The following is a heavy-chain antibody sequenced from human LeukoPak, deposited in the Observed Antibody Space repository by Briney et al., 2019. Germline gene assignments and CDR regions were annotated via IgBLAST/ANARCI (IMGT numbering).Heavy chain of an antibody. CDR3: ARDEYGGYVASRDYYYYYGMDV. V-gene: IGHV3-33*01. CDR1: GFTFSSYG. D-gene: IGHD5-12*01. J-gene: IGHJ6*02. Sequence: GGSLRLSCAASGFTFSSYGMHWVRQAPGEGLEWVAVIWYDGSNKYYADSVKGRFTISRDNSKNTLYLQMNSLRAEDTAVYYCARDEYGGYVASRDYYYYYGMDVWGQGTTVTVSS. CDR2: IWYDGSNK.